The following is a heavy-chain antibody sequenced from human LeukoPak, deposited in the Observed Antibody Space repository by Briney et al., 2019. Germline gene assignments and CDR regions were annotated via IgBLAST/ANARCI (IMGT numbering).Heavy chain of an antibody. CDR3: ARTFQAPSYGDSDSRTKYPYSMDV. CDR1: GASIDAAGYS. Sequence: SETLSLTCAVSGASIDAAGYSWNRIRQAPGKDLEWIGNIYHGGRTSYKSSLKSRVTISVDTSKNHFSLKLTSVTAADTAVYYCARTFQAPSYGDSDSRTKYPYSMDVWGQGTMVAVSS. J-gene: IGHJ6*02. V-gene: IGHV4-30-2*01. CDR2: IYHGGRT. D-gene: IGHD4-17*01.